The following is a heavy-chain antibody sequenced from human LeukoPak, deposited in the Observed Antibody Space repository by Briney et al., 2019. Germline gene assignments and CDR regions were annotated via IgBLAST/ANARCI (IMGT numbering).Heavy chain of an antibody. CDR2: ISGSGGST. CDR1: GFTFSSYG. CDR3: ASEGYCTNGVCYTHPFDY. J-gene: IGHJ4*02. Sequence: GGSLRLSCAASGFTFSSYGMSWVRQAPGKGLEWVSAISGSGGSTYYADSVKGRFTISRDNSKNTLYLQMNSLRAEDTAVYYCASEGYCTNGVCYTHPFDYWGQGTLVTVSS. V-gene: IGHV3-23*01. D-gene: IGHD2-8*01.